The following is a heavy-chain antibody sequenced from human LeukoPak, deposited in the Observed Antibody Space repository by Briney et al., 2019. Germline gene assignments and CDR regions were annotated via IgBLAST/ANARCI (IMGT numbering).Heavy chain of an antibody. CDR2: IRYDGSNK. J-gene: IGHJ4*02. D-gene: IGHD2-8*01. Sequence: GGSLGLSRAASVFTFSSYGMHSVRQARGRGLEGGAFIRYDGSNKYFADSVKGRVTISRDNSKNTLYLQMNSLRAEDTAVYYCAKDDLYYWGQGTLVTVSS. CDR3: AKDDLYY. V-gene: IGHV3-30*02. CDR1: VFTFSSYG.